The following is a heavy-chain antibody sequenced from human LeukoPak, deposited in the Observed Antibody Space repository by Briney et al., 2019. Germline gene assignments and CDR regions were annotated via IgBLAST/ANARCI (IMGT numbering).Heavy chain of an antibody. Sequence: GGSLRLSCAASGFTFSNTWMHGVRQAPGKGLVWFSRLDIRGGSTAYADSVKGRFTISRDNAKDTLYLQMNSLGAEDTALYYCAGAYDFGNWFEPWGQGTLVTVSS. D-gene: IGHD2/OR15-2a*01. J-gene: IGHJ5*02. CDR2: LDIRGGST. CDR3: AGAYDFGNWFEP. CDR1: GFTFSNTW. V-gene: IGHV3-74*03.